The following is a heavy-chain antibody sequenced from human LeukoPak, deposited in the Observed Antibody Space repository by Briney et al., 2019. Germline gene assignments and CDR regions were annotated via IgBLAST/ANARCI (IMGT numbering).Heavy chain of an antibody. D-gene: IGHD1-26*01. CDR3: AKDRPVGSGSPKLRGYFDY. J-gene: IGHJ4*02. Sequence: GGSLRLSCAASGFTFSNYWMTWVRQAPGKGLEWLAHINQDGSEEHYMDSVKARFTISRDNAKNSLSLQMNSLRAEDTAVYYCAKDRPVGSGSPKLRGYFDYWGQGTLVTVSS. V-gene: IGHV3-7*03. CDR1: GFTFSNYW. CDR2: INQDGSEE.